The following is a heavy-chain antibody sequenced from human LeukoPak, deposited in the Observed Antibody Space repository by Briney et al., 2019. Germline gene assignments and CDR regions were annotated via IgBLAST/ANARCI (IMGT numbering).Heavy chain of an antibody. CDR1: GVTFSSYW. V-gene: IGHV3-74*01. CDR2: ISPDGTAT. J-gene: IGHJ4*02. D-gene: IGHD1-26*01. CDR3: ARGYGGYQDY. Sequence: GGSLRLSCAPSGVTFSSYWMRWVRQAPEKGLVWVSRISPDGTATNFADSVKGGFTISRDNAKNRLYLQMNSLTGEDRAVYYCARGYGGYQDYWGQGTLVTVSS.